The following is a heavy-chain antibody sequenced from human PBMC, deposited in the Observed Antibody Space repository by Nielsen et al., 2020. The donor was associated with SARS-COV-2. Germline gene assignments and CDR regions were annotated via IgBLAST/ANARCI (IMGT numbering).Heavy chain of an antibody. CDR2: MSFQGHK. V-gene: IGHV3-21*01. CDR1: GFTLSSYS. CDR3: ARDRDGYALTDFFKYYYYGMDV. Sequence: GESLKISCAASGFTLSSYSFNWVRQAPGRGLEWVSSMSFQGHKYYADSVKGRFTISRDNANNSLYLQMNSLRAEDTAIYYCARDRDGYALTDFFKYYYYGMDVWGLGTTVTVSS. D-gene: IGHD5-24*01. J-gene: IGHJ6*02.